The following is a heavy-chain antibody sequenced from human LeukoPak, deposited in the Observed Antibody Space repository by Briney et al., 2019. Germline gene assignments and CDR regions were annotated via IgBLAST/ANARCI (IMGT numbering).Heavy chain of an antibody. J-gene: IGHJ4*02. CDR3: ARSPGYCSGGTCYLDY. CDR2: MYYSEST. Sequence: SETLSLTCTVSGGFISSSHYNWGWIRQPPGKELEWIGSMYYSESTYYNPSLKSRVTISIDTSKNQFSLKLSSVTAAETAIYYCARSPGYCSGGTCYLDYWGQGTLVTVSS. V-gene: IGHV4-39*01. CDR1: GGFISSSHYN. D-gene: IGHD2-15*01.